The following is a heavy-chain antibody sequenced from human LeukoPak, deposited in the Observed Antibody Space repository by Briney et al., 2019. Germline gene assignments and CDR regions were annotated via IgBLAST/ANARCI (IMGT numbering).Heavy chain of an antibody. CDR1: GYTFTSYY. Sequence: GASVKVSCKASGYTFTSYYMHWVRQAPGRGLEWMGIINPSGGSTSYAQKFQGRVTMTRDTSTSTVYMELSSLRSEDTAVYYCARDSFRGVITMVRGVRFDYWGQGTLVTVSS. CDR2: INPSGGST. CDR3: ARDSFRGVITMVRGVRFDY. V-gene: IGHV1-46*01. J-gene: IGHJ4*02. D-gene: IGHD3-10*01.